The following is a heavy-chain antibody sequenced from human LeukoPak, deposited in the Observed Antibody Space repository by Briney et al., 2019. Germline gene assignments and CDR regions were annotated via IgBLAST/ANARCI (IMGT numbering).Heavy chain of an antibody. CDR1: GFTFSSYE. J-gene: IGHJ3*02. CDR3: ARENSGSYVFDI. CDR2: ISVSGSTK. V-gene: IGHV3-48*03. Sequence: GGSLRLSCAASGFTFSSYEMNWVPQAPGKGLEWVSYISVSGSTKYQADSVKGRFTISRDNTKNSLYLQMNSLRAEDTAVYYCARENSGSYVFDIWGQGTMVTVSS. D-gene: IGHD3-22*01.